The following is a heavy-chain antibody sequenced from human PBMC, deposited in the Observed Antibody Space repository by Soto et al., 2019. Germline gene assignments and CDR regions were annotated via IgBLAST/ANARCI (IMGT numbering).Heavy chain of an antibody. CDR3: ARKGTAAGTTFDP. D-gene: IGHD6-13*01. CDR2: IIPIFGTA. V-gene: IGHV1-69*13. J-gene: IGHJ5*02. Sequence: SVKVSCKASGGTFSSYAISWVRQAPGQGLEWMGGIIPIFGTANYAQKFQGRVTITADESTSTAYMELSSLRSEDTAVYYCARKGTAAGTTFDPWGQGTLVTVSS. CDR1: GGTFSSYA.